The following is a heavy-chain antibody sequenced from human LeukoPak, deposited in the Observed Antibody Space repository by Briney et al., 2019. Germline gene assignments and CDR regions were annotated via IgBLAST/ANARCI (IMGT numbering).Heavy chain of an antibody. J-gene: IGHJ1*01. V-gene: IGHV3-53*01. CDR1: GFTVTTKS. D-gene: IGHD2-2*01. Sequence: GGSLRLSCAASGFTVTTKSMAWVRQAPGRGLEWVSVFYSPGSTYYADSVHGRFTISRDNSLNTLFLQMNSLRVEDAAVYYCASARESCIGSTCYEYFHHWGQGTPLTVSS. CDR2: FYSPGST. CDR3: ASARESCIGSTCYEYFHH.